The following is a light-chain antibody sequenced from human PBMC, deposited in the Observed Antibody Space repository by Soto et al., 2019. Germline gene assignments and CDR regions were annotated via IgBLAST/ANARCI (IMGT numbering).Light chain of an antibody. CDR2: EVG. CDR1: SSDVGGYIF. Sequence: QSALTQPASVSGSPGQSITISCTGTSSDVGGYIFVSWYQQHQGKAPKLIIYEVGNRPSGVSNRFSGSKSGNTASLTISGLQTEDEADYFCSSYTNTNTYVFGTWTKVTVL. V-gene: IGLV2-14*01. CDR3: SSYTNTNTYV. J-gene: IGLJ1*01.